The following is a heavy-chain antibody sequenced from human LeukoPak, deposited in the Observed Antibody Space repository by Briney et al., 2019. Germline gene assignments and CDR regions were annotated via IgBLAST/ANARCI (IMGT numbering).Heavy chain of an antibody. D-gene: IGHD6-13*01. Sequence: PGGSLRLSCAASGINFRSSGMHWVRQAPGKGLEWVTFIQNDGSDKYYAASVKGRFTISRDNSKNTVYLHMASLTADDTALYYCAREGGRAVPGRFDQWGQGTLVTVSS. J-gene: IGHJ4*02. CDR1: GINFRSSG. CDR2: IQNDGSDK. V-gene: IGHV3-30*02. CDR3: AREGGRAVPGRFDQ.